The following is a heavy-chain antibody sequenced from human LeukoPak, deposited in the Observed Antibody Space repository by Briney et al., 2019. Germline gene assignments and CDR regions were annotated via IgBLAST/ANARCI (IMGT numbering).Heavy chain of an antibody. V-gene: IGHV4-61*08. J-gene: IGHJ4*02. CDR2: IHYTGTT. D-gene: IGHD3-22*01. Sequence: SETLSLTCTVSGGSISSGGYYWSWIRQPPGKGLEWIGYIHYTGTTNHNPSLKSRVAISVETSTNQLSLFLNSVTAADTAVYYCARHSDIKTSPLKFWGQGTLVTVSS. CDR1: GGSISSGGYY. CDR3: ARHSDIKTSPLKF.